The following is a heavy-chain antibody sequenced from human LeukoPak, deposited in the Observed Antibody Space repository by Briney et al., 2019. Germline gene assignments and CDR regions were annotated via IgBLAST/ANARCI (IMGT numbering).Heavy chain of an antibody. J-gene: IGHJ4*02. V-gene: IGHV3-21*01. CDR2: ISSSGSYI. CDR1: GFTFSTYS. D-gene: IGHD1-1*01. CDR3: ARGDNWNFAYLDY. Sequence: GGSLRLSSAASGFTFSTYSLNWVRQAPGKGLEWVSSISSSGSYIYYADSLKGRFTISRDNAKNSLYLQMNSLRAEDTAVYYCARGDNWNFAYLDYWGQGTLVTVSS.